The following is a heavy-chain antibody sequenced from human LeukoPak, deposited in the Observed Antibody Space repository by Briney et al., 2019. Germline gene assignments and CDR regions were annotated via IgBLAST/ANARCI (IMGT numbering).Heavy chain of an antibody. J-gene: IGHJ4*02. V-gene: IGHV1-18*01. CDR3: ARTEDIVVVPAAPNFDY. CDR2: ISAYNGNT. D-gene: IGHD2-2*01. CDR1: GYTFTSYG. Sequence: ASVKVSCKASGYTFTSYGISWVRQAPEQGLEWMGWISAYNGNTNYAQKLQGRVTMTTDTSTSTAYMELRSLRSDDTAVYYCARTEDIVVVPAAPNFDYWGQGTLVTVSS.